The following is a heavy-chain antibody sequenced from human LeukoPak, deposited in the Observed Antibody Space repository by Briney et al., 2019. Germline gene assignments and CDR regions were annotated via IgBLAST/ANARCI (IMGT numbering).Heavy chain of an antibody. D-gene: IGHD2-15*01. CDR3: ARERGTDQGMYYYYGMDV. V-gene: IGHV4-39*07. CDR1: GGSISSSSYY. Sequence: SETLSLTCTVSGGSISSSSYYWGWIRQPPGKGLEWIGSIYYSGSTYYNPSLKSRVTISVDTSKNQFSLKLSSVTAADTAVYYCARERGTDQGMYYYYGMDVWGQGTTVTVSS. J-gene: IGHJ6*02. CDR2: IYYSGST.